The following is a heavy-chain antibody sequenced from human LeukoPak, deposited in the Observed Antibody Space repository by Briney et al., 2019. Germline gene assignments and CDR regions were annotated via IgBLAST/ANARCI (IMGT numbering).Heavy chain of an antibody. CDR2: ISAYKSNT. Sequence: ASVKVSCKASGYTFTTYGISWVRQAPGQGLEWMGWISAYKSNTYYAQKFQGRVTMTTDTSTSTAYMELRSLRSDDTAVYYCARDLFFYDSSGYHDAFDIWGQGTTVSVSS. CDR1: GYTFTTYG. D-gene: IGHD3-22*01. V-gene: IGHV1-18*01. J-gene: IGHJ3*02. CDR3: ARDLFFYDSSGYHDAFDI.